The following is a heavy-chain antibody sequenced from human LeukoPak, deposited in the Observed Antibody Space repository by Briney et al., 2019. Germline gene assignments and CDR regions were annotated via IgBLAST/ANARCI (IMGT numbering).Heavy chain of an antibody. V-gene: IGHV3-33*08. Sequence: GGSLRLSCAASGFTFSSYGMHWVRQAPGKGLEWVAVIWYDGSNKYYADSVKGRFTISRDNSKNTLYLQMNSLRAEDTAVYYCARDHTQDPLSHYYGMDVWGQGTTVTVSS. CDR1: GFTFSSYG. CDR2: IWYDGSNK. D-gene: IGHD2-2*01. CDR3: ARDHTQDPLSHYYGMDV. J-gene: IGHJ6*02.